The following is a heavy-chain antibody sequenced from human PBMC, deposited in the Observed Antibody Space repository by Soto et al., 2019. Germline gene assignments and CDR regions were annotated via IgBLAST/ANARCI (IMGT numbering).Heavy chain of an antibody. V-gene: IGHV3-30*18. J-gene: IGHJ6*02. Sequence: PGGSLRLSCAASGFTFSSYGMHWVRQSPGKGLEWVAVISYDGSNKYYADSVKGRFTISRDNSKNTLYLQMNSLRAEDTAVYYCAKDRAARFLEWYPSYYYYYGMDVWGQGTTVTVSS. CDR1: GFTFSSYG. CDR2: ISYDGSNK. CDR3: AKDRAARFLEWYPSYYYYYGMDV. D-gene: IGHD3-3*01.